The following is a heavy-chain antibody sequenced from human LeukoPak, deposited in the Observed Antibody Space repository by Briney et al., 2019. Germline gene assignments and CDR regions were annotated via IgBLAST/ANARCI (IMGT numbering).Heavy chain of an antibody. D-gene: IGHD2-15*01. Sequence: PGGSLRLSCAASGFTFSNYWMHWVRQAPGKGLEWVSGINWNGGSTGYADSVKGRFTISRDNAKNSLYLQMNSLRAEDTALYYCARARPRGGGTRTAYYYYMDVWGKGTTVTVSS. V-gene: IGHV3-20*04. J-gene: IGHJ6*03. CDR2: INWNGGST. CDR3: ARARPRGGGTRTAYYYYMDV. CDR1: GFTFSNYW.